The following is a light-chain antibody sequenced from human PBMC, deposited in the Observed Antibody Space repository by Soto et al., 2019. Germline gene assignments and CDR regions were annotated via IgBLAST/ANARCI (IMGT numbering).Light chain of an antibody. CDR3: KQYGSSYRK. Sequence: TQSPATLSLSPGERATLSCMASQGISSYLAWYKKKPGKAPKLPMYAEYTLQSGVQARFSGSGSAKEFTISIRSMQNDDFENYYCKQYGSSYRKFGKGNKVDIK. CDR1: QGISSY. CDR2: AEY. J-gene: IGKJ1*01. V-gene: IGKV1-9*01.